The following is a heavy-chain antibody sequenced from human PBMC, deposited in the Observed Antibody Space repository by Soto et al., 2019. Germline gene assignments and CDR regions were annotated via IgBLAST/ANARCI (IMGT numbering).Heavy chain of an antibody. CDR3: ASSVAKYYYYGMDV. V-gene: IGHV1-69*12. CDR2: IIPIFGTA. J-gene: IGHJ6*02. Sequence: QVQLVQSGDEVKKPGSSVQVSSKASGGTFSSYAISWVRQAPGQGLEWMGGIIPIFGTANYAQKFQGRVTITADESTSTAYMELSSLRSEDTAVYYCASSVAKYYYYGMDVWGQGTTVTVSS. CDR1: GGTFSSYA. D-gene: IGHD5-12*01.